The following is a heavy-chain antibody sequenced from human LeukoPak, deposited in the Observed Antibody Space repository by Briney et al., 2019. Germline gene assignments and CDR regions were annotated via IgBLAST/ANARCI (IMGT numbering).Heavy chain of an antibody. CDR2: ISGSGGST. CDR1: GFTFSSYA. D-gene: IGHD3-3*01. J-gene: IGHJ4*02. CDR3: ARELRFLEWLRGYFDY. V-gene: IGHV3-23*01. Sequence: PGGSLRLSCAASGFTFSSYAMSWVRQAPGKGLEWVSAISGSGGSTYYADSVKGRFTISRDNSKNTLYLQMNSLRAEDTAVYYCARELRFLEWLRGYFDYWGQGTLVTVSS.